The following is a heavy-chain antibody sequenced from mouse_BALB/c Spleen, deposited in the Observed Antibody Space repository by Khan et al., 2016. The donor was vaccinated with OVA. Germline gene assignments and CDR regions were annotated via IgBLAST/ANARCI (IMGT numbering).Heavy chain of an antibody. CDR1: GFTFSSYA. D-gene: IGHD1-1*01. CDR2: ISSGGTYT. J-gene: IGHJ1*01. V-gene: IGHV5-9-3*01. CDR3: ARPPITTVVATSYWFFDV. Sequence: EVELVESGGGLVKPGGSPKLSCAASGFTFSSYAMSWVRQTPEKRLEWVATISSGGTYTYYPDSVKGRFTISRDNAKNTLYLQMSSLRSEDTAMCYCARPPITTVVATSYWFFDVWGAGTTVTVST.